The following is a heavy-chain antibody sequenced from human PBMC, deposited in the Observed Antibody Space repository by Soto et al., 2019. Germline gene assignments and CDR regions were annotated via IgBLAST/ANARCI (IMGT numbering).Heavy chain of an antibody. J-gene: IGHJ5*02. V-gene: IGHV3-23*01. D-gene: IGHD3-10*01. Sequence: GGSLRLSCAASGFTFNSHAMSWVRQAPGMGLEWISTISGSGGTTFYADSVKGRFTISRDKAKNTLYLQMNSLRDEDTALYYCAKDRRGSGSYMFDPGGQGTLVTVSS. CDR3: AKDRRGSGSYMFDP. CDR2: ISGSGGTT. CDR1: GFTFNSHA.